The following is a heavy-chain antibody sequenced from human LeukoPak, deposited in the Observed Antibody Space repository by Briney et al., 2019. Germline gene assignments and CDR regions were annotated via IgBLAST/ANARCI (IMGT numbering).Heavy chain of an antibody. CDR3: ARARGRYPDY. Sequence: ASEKVSCKASGYTFTSYGLRWVRPAPGQGLEWMGWISAYNGNTHYAQKLQGRVTMTTDTSTSTAYMELRSLRSDDTAVYYCARARGRYPDYWGQGTLVTVSS. CDR1: GYTFTSYG. CDR2: ISAYNGNT. J-gene: IGHJ4*02. V-gene: IGHV1-18*01. D-gene: IGHD3-16*01.